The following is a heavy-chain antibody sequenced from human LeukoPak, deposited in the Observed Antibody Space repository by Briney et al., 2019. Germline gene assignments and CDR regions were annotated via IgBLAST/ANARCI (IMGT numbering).Heavy chain of an antibody. CDR3: ARDSIMTNRYYFDY. J-gene: IGHJ4*02. CDR2: VIPIFGIA. Sequence: EASVKVSCKAPLGTFSSYAICWGRQAPGQGVEWMGGVIPIFGIANYAQKFQGRVTITADKSTSTAYMELSSLRSEDTAVYYCARDSIMTNRYYFDYWGQGTLVTVSS. D-gene: IGHD1-14*01. V-gene: IGHV1-69*10. CDR1: LGTFSSYA.